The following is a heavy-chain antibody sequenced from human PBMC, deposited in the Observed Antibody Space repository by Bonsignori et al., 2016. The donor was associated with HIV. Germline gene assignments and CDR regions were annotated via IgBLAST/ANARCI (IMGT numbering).Heavy chain of an antibody. Sequence: WVRQAPGQGLEWMGWISAYNGNTNYAQKLQGRVTMTTDTSTSTAYMELRSLRSDDTAVYYCARDERLAYCGGDCVHYMDVWGKGTTVTVSS. J-gene: IGHJ6*03. CDR3: ARDERLAYCGGDCVHYMDV. V-gene: IGHV1-18*01. D-gene: IGHD2-21*01. CDR2: ISAYNGNT.